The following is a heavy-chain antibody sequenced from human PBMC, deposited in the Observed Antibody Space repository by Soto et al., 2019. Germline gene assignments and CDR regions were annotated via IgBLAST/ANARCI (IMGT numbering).Heavy chain of an antibody. D-gene: IGHD6-13*01. CDR1: GGSISSSNW. CDR3: ARESAAAVISKGYDLDY. V-gene: IGHV4-4*02. CDR2: IYHSGST. Sequence: SETLSLTCAVSGGSISSSNWWSWVRQPPGKGLEWIGEIYHSGSTNYNPSLKSRVTISVDKSKNQFSLKLSSVTAADTAVYYCARESAAAVISKGYDLDYGGQGTLVTVSS. J-gene: IGHJ4*02.